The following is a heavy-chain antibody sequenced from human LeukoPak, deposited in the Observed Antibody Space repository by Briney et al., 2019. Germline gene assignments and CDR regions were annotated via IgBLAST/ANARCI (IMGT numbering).Heavy chain of an antibody. CDR1: GGSISSSNW. CDR2: IYHSGST. J-gene: IGHJ4*02. D-gene: IGHD5-12*01. Sequence: SETLSLTCAVSGGSISSSNWWSWVRQPPGKGLEWIGEIYHSGSTNYNPSLKSRVTISVDTSKNQFSLKLSSVTAADTAVYYCARISGYDYLFDYWGQGTLVTVSS. CDR3: ARISGYDYLFDY. V-gene: IGHV4-4*02.